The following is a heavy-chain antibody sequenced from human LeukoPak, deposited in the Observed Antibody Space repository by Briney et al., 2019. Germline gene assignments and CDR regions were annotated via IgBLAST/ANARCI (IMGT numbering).Heavy chain of an antibody. V-gene: IGHV1-69*06. J-gene: IGHJ4*02. CDR3: AREAKTSNWNSVPYLDY. D-gene: IGHD1-7*01. CDR2: IIPMFNTA. CDR1: GGTFSRYS. Sequence: SVKVSCKASGGTFSRYSFTWVRQAPGQGLEWMGGIIPMFNTANYAQDFQGRITITADKSASTAYMELITLRSEDTAVYYCAREAKTSNWNSVPYLDYWGQGTLITVSS.